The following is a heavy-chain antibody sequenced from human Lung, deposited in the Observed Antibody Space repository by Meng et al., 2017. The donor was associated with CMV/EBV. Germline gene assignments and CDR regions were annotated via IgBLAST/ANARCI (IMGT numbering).Heavy chain of an antibody. J-gene: IGHJ4*02. D-gene: IGHD7-27*01. V-gene: IGHV4-31*02. Sequence: VSCGSSSSSDYYWSWLRQHPGKGLECIGYIYNSGSTYSNPSLRRRLSISIDTSKNQFSLKLNSVTAADTAVYYCARATGTGDDYFDYWGQGALVTVSS. CDR3: ARATGTGDDYFDY. CDR1: CGSSSSSDYY. CDR2: IYNSGST.